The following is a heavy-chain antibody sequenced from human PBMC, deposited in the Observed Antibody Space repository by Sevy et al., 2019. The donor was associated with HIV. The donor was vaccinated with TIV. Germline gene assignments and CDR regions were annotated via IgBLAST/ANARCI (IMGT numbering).Heavy chain of an antibody. CDR2: IRGSGGST. D-gene: IGHD3-3*01. J-gene: IGHJ4*02. V-gene: IGHV3-23*01. Sequence: GGSLRLSCAASGFTFSSYAMSWVRQAPGKGLEWVSVIRGSGGSTYYADSVKGRFTISRDNSKNTLYLQMNSLRAEDTAVYYCATPPHTIFGSLAYWGQGTLVTVSS. CDR1: GFTFSSYA. CDR3: ATPPHTIFGSLAY.